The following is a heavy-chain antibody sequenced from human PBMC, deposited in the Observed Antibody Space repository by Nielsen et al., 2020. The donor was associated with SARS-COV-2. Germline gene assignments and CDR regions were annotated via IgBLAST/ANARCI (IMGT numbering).Heavy chain of an antibody. V-gene: IGHV4-4*02. Sequence: SETLSLTCAVSGGSTSSSNWWSWVRQPPGKGLEWIGEIYHSGSTNYNPSLKSRVTISVDKSKNQFSLKLSSVTAADTAVYYCARDGAVVGSGSNWFDPWGQGTLVTVSS. CDR2: IYHSGST. CDR3: ARDGAVVGSGSNWFDP. D-gene: IGHD6-19*01. CDR1: GGSTSSSNW. J-gene: IGHJ5*02.